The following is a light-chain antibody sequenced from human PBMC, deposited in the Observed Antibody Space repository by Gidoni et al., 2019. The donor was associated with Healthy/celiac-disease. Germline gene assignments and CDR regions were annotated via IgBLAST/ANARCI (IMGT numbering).Light chain of an antibody. CDR2: GKN. Sequence: SSELTQDPAVSVALGQTVRITCQGESLRSYYASWYQQKPGQAPVLVIYGKNNRPSGIPDRFSGSSSGNTASLTITGAQAEDEADYYCNSRDSSGNHEFGGGTKLTVL. V-gene: IGLV3-19*01. J-gene: IGLJ2*01. CDR1: SLRSYY. CDR3: NSRDSSGNHE.